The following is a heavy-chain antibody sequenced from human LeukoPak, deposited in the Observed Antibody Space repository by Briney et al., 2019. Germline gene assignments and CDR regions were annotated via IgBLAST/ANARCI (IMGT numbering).Heavy chain of an antibody. CDR1: GFTFSRYG. V-gene: IGHV3-30*03. CDR3: DPHDSASQF. CDR2: ISSDGSNK. J-gene: IGHJ4*02. Sequence: GRSLRLSCAASGFTFSRYGMHWVRQAPGKGLQWVSFISSDGSNKYYADSVKGRFTISRDNSRNTLYLRMNSLRDEDTAVYYCDPHDSASQFWGQGTLVTVSS. D-gene: IGHD6-6*01.